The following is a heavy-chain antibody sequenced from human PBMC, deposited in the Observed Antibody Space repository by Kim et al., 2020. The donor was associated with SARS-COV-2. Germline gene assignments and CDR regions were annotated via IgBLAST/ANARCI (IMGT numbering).Heavy chain of an antibody. CDR1: GGSFSGYY. V-gene: IGHV4-34*01. CDR2: INHSGST. Sequence: SETLSLTCAVYGGSFSGYYWSWIRQPPGKGLEWIGEINHSGSTNYNPSLKSRVTISVDTSKNQFSLKLSSVTAADTAVYYCARGSPLYDSSSWTPGRPDPWGQGTLVTVSS. D-gene: IGHD6-13*01. J-gene: IGHJ5*02. CDR3: ARGSPLYDSSSWTPGRPDP.